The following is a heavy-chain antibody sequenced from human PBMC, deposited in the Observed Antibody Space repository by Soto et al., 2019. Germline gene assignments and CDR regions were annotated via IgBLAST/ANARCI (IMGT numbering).Heavy chain of an antibody. Sequence: QVLLQESGPGLVKSSETLSLTCTVSGGSVSPYYWSWIRQPPGKGLEWIGYIYSFGSTNYNASLESRVSMSVHTSKNQVSLKLTSVTVADTAVYYCARHKSTVNILDYWGQGTLVTVSS. V-gene: IGHV4-59*08. CDR3: ARHKSTVNILDY. J-gene: IGHJ4*02. CDR1: GGSVSPYY. CDR2: IYSFGST. D-gene: IGHD4-17*01.